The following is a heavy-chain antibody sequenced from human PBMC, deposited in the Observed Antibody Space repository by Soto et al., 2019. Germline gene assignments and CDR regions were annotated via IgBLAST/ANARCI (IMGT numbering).Heavy chain of an antibody. V-gene: IGHV1-18*01. CDR3: AGGGTPIDY. Sequence: QVQLVQSGAEVKKPGASVKVSCKASGYTFTNFGISWVRQAPGQGLEWMGWISAYNGNTNYAQNFQGRVTMTTDTSTSTAYLELRGLRSDVPAVFYWAGGGTPIDYWGQGTLVTVSS. CDR2: ISAYNGNT. J-gene: IGHJ4*02. CDR1: GYTFTNFG. D-gene: IGHD3-16*01.